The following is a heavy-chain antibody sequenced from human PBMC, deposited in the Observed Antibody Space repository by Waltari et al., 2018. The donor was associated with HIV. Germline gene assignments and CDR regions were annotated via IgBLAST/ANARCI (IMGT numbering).Heavy chain of an antibody. J-gene: IGHJ4*02. Sequence: EVQLVQSGPEVKKHGESLKISCTDSGYTFTNYWIGWARQMPGKGLEWMGVIYPGDSDTRYSPSFQGQVTISADKSITTAYLQWTSLKASDTAMYYCARLKDIVVVVSLSAFDYWGQGTLVTVSS. CDR1: GYTFTNYW. D-gene: IGHD2-15*01. CDR3: ARLKDIVVVVSLSAFDY. CDR2: IYPGDSDT. V-gene: IGHV5-51*01.